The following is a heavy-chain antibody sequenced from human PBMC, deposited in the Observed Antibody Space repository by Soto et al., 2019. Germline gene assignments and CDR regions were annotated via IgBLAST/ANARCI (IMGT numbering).Heavy chain of an antibody. CDR1: GYTFTNYG. V-gene: IGHV1-18*04. D-gene: IGHD3-22*01. CDR3: AKPNSVNYYDASGYHDPFHF. CDR2: ISAYNGNK. Sequence: KVSCKACGYTFTNYGINWVRQAPGHGLEWMGWISAYNGNKRFAQKFQGRVTMTTDASTRTAYMELRKLRSDDTAVYYCAKPNSVNYYDASGYHDPFHFWCPGTMVTV. J-gene: IGHJ3*01.